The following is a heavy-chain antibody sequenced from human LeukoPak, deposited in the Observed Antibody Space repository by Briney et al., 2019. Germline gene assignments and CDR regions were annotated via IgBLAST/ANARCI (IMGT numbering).Heavy chain of an antibody. CDR1: GGSISSSSYY. CDR3: ARTRAKRITMVRGVIGWFDP. V-gene: IGHV4-39*07. CDR2: IYYSGST. D-gene: IGHD3-10*01. Sequence: SETLSLTCTVSGGSISSSSYYWGWIRQPPGKGLEWIGSIYYSGSTYYNPSLKSRVTISVDTSKNQFSLKLSSVTAADTAVYYCARTRAKRITMVRGVIGWFDPWGQGTLVTVSS. J-gene: IGHJ5*02.